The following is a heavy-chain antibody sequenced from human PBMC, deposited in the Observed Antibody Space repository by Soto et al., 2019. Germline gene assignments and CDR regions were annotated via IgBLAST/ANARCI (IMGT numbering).Heavy chain of an antibody. CDR1: GFTFSSHN. V-gene: IGHV3-21*01. D-gene: IGHD3-3*01. CDR2: ISSSSSYI. CDR3: ARSANYDYWSGYPPFDP. Sequence: SLRLSCAASGFTFSSHNMNWVRQAPGKGLEWVSSISSSSSYIYYADSVKGRFTISRDNAKNSLYLQMNSLRAEDTAVYYCARSANYDYWSGYPPFDPWGQGTLVTVSS. J-gene: IGHJ5*02.